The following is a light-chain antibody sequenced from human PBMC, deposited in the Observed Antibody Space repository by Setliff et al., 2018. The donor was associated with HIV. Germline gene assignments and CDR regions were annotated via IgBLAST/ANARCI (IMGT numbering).Light chain of an antibody. J-gene: IGLJ2*01. CDR1: NIGSKS. Sequence: SYELTQPPSVSEAPGKAARITCGGKNIGSKSVHWYQQRPGQAPVLVIYYDSDRPSGIPERFSGSNSGNTATLTISRVEAGDEADYYCQVWDSSSDRHVVFGGGTKGTVL. CDR3: QVWDSSSDRHVV. V-gene: IGLV3-21*04. CDR2: YDS.